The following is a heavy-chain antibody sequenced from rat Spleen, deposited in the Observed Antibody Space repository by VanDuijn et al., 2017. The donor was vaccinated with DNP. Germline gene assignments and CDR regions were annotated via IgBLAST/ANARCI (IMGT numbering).Heavy chain of an antibody. D-gene: IGHD1-2*01. CDR3: ASWAPIAPLSTSNY. J-gene: IGHJ2*01. CDR2: INTDGGST. V-gene: IGHV5-25*01. Sequence: EVQLVESGGGLVQPGRSIKLSCAASGFTFSNYYMAWVRQAPTKGLEWVASINTDGGSTYYPDSVKGRFTISRDNAENTVYLQMSSLRSEDTATYYCASWAPIAPLSTSNYWGQGVMVTVSS. CDR1: GFTFSNYY.